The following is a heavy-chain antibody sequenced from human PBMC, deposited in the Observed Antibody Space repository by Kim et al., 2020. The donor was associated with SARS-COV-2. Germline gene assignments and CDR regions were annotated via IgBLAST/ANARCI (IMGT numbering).Heavy chain of an antibody. D-gene: IGHD1-26*01. CDR1: GGSISSYY. V-gene: IGHV4-59*01. CDR3: ARVDPIIGGFDY. Sequence: SETLSLTCTVSGGSISSYYWSWIRQPPGKGLEWIGYIYYSGSTNYNPSLKSRVTISVDTSKNQFSLKLSSVTAADTAVYYCARVDPIIGGFDYWGQGTLVTVSS. J-gene: IGHJ4*02. CDR2: IYYSGST.